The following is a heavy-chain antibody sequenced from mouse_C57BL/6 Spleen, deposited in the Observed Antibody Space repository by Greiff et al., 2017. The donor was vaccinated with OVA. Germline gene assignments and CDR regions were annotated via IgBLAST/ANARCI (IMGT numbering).Heavy chain of an antibody. CDR3: ARNRDDRFAY. J-gene: IGHJ3*01. CDR1: GYSFTGYY. CDR2: INPSTGGT. Sequence: EVQLQQSGPELVKPGASVKISCKASGYSFTGYYMNWVKQSPEKSLEWFGEINPSTGGTTYNQKFKAKATLTVDKSSSTAYMQLKSLTSEDSAVYYCARNRDDRFAYWGQGTLVTVSA. V-gene: IGHV1-42*01. D-gene: IGHD4-1*01.